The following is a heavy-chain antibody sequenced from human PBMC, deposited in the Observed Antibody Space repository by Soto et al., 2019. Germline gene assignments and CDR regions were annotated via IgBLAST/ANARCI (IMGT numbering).Heavy chain of an antibody. CDR3: ARSYYDSSGFLRGGPDY. Sequence: QVQLVQSGAEVKKPGSSVKVSCKASGGTFSSYAISWVRQAPGQGLEWMGGIIPIFGTVNYAQNFQGRVTITADESTNTAYMELSSLTSEDTAVFYCARSYYDSSGFLRGGPDYWGQGTLVTVFS. D-gene: IGHD3-22*01. CDR1: GGTFSSYA. V-gene: IGHV1-69*01. J-gene: IGHJ4*02. CDR2: IIPIFGTV.